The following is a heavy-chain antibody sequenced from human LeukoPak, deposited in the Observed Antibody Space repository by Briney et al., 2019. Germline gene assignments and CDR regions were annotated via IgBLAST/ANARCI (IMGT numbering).Heavy chain of an antibody. D-gene: IGHD3-10*01. CDR2: IYHSGST. CDR1: GYSISSGYY. J-gene: IGHJ6*03. Sequence: PPETLSLTCTVSGYSISSGYYWGWIRQPPGKGLEWVGSIYHSGSTYYNPSLKSRLTISVDTSKNQFSLKLSSVTAADTAVYYCASGSGSYHYYYMDVWGKGTTVTISS. CDR3: ASGSGSYHYYYMDV. V-gene: IGHV4-38-2*02.